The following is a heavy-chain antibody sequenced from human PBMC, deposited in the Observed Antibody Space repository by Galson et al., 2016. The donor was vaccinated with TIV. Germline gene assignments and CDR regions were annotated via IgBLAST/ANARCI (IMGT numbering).Heavy chain of an antibody. CDR1: GLSFSGYA. CDR3: AKEVQRRLHY. V-gene: IGHV3-30-3*01. Sequence: SLRLSCAVSGLSFSGYAMHWVRQAPGKGLEWVAAISSDGSKQDYADSVKGRFTISRDNSKNTLYFELDSLRVDDTARYYCAKEVQRRLHYWGQGALVTVSS. J-gene: IGHJ4*02. CDR2: ISSDGSKQ. D-gene: IGHD1-1*01.